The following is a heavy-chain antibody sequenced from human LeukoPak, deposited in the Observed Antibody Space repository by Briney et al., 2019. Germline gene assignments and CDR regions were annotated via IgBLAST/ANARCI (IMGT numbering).Heavy chain of an antibody. D-gene: IGHD3-9*01. CDR3: PKDQHYDILTGYYTSVFDY. CDR2: MRYDGTNK. V-gene: IGHV3-30*02. CDR1: GFTLSSNW. J-gene: IGHJ4*02. Sequence: GGSLRLSCAGSGFTLSSNWMRWVRQAPGKGLEWVAFMRYDGTNKYFADSVKGRFTISRDNSKNTLYLQMKSLRAEDTAVYYCPKDQHYDILTGYYTSVFDYWGQGTLVTVSS.